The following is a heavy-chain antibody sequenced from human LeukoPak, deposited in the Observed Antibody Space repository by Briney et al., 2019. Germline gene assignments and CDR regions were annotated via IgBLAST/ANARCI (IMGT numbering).Heavy chain of an antibody. V-gene: IGHV3-30*18. Sequence: PGRSLRLSCAASGFTFTSYGMHWVRQAPGKGLEWVAVISSDGSNKYYADSVKGQFTISRDNSKNTVYLQMNSLRAEDTAVYYCAKAHVYDSSGHYYMFGYWGQGTLVTVSS. J-gene: IGHJ4*02. CDR3: AKAHVYDSSGHYYMFGY. D-gene: IGHD3-22*01. CDR2: ISSDGSNK. CDR1: GFTFTSYG.